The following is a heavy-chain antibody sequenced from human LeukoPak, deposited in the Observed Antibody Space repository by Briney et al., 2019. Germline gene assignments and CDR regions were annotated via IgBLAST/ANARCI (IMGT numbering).Heavy chain of an antibody. CDR2: INVGNANT. Sequence: ASVKVSCKASGYTFTSYAIHWVRQAPGQRLEWMGWINVGNANTKYSQKLQGRVTITRDTSASTAYMELSTLRSEDTAVYYCARVPYYYDNNWFDPWGQGTLVTVSS. CDR3: ARVPYYYDNNWFDP. CDR1: GYTFTSYA. J-gene: IGHJ5*02. V-gene: IGHV1-3*01. D-gene: IGHD3-22*01.